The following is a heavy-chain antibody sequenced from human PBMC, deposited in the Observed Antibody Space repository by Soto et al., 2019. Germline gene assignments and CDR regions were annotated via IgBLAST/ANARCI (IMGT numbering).Heavy chain of an antibody. J-gene: IGHJ5*02. Sequence: PSETLSLTCTVSGGSISSSSYYWGWIRQPPGKGLEWIGSIYYSGSTYYNPSLKSRVTISVDTSKNQFSLKLSSVTAADTAVYYCARSGSYPNWFDPWGQGTLVTVSS. CDR1: GGSISSSSYY. D-gene: IGHD1-26*01. CDR3: ARSGSYPNWFDP. CDR2: IYYSGST. V-gene: IGHV4-39*01.